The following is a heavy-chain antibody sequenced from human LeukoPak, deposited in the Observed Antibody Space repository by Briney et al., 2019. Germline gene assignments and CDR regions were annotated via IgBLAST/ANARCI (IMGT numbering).Heavy chain of an antibody. CDR2: ISSDSRTI. J-gene: IGHJ4*02. D-gene: IGHD6-19*01. V-gene: IGHV3-48*02. Sequence: GGSLRLSCAASGFTFSSYSMNWVRQAPGKGLEWVSYISSDSRTIYYADSVKGRFTISRDNAKNSLYLQMDSLRDDDTAVYYCARTYNSGWYFDYWGQGTLVTVSS. CDR3: ARTYNSGWYFDY. CDR1: GFTFSSYS.